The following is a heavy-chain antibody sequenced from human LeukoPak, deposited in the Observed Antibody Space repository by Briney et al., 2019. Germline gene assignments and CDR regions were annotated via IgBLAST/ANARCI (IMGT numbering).Heavy chain of an antibody. CDR2: ISGSGGST. D-gene: IGHD4-17*01. CDR1: GFTFSSYG. V-gene: IGHV3-23*01. CDR3: AKSTTVTNPIDY. Sequence: GGSLRLSCAASGFTFSSYGMHWVRQAPGKGLEWVSAISGSGGSTYYAVSVKGRFTISRDNSKNTLYLQMNSLRAADTAVYYCAKSTTVTNPIDYWGQGTLVTVSS. J-gene: IGHJ4*02.